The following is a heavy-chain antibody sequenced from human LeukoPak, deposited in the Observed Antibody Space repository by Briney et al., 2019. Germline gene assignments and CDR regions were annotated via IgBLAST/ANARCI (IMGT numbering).Heavy chain of an antibody. D-gene: IGHD5-12*01. V-gene: IGHV4-59*01. Sequence: SETLSLTCTVSGGAFSRYYWTWIRQPPGKGLEWIGDIHYSGSTNDNPSPKSRVTISIDTSKNQFSLRLSSVTAVDTAVYYCVRVSGATITTYYGMDVWGQGTTVTVS. CDR2: IHYSGST. J-gene: IGHJ6*02. CDR1: GGAFSRYY. CDR3: VRVSGATITTYYGMDV.